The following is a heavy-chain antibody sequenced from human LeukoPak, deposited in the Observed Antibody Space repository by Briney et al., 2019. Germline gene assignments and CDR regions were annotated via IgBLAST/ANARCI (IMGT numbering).Heavy chain of an antibody. Sequence: PGGSLRLSCAASGFTLSIYTMNWVRQAPGKGLEWVSSISSSSSYIYYADSVKGRFTISRDNAKNSLYLQMNSLRAEDTAVYYCARDSGFCSSRSCSLGYWGQGTLATVSS. CDR1: GFTLSIYT. J-gene: IGHJ4*02. V-gene: IGHV3-21*01. D-gene: IGHD2-15*01. CDR2: ISSSSSYI. CDR3: ARDSGFCSSRSCSLGY.